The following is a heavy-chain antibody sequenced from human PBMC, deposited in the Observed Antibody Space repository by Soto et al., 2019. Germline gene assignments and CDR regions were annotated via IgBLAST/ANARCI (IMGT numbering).Heavy chain of an antibody. CDR2: IIPIFGTP. D-gene: IGHD3-16*01. V-gene: IGHV1-69*18. CDR3: ARDSRLWGSTGWKRENLFDI. CDR1: GGNFNTYP. J-gene: IGHJ3*02. Sequence: QVQLEQSGAEVKRPGSSVKVSCKTSGGNFNTYPISWVRQAPGHRLEWMGKIIPIFGTPYYAQKFQGRVTINADEATTTVYMELRSLKSDDSAVYYCARDSRLWGSTGWKRENLFDIWGQGTMVTVSS.